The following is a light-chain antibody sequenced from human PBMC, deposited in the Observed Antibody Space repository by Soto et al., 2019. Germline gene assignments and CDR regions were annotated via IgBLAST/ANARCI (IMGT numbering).Light chain of an antibody. V-gene: IGKV1-8*01. CDR2: AAF. CDR1: QGISSY. Sequence: AIRMTQSPSAFSASTGDRVTITCRASQGISSYLAWYQQKPGKAPKLLIYAAFTLKRGVPSRFSGSGSGTDFTLTIRCLQSEDFATYYCQQYYSYAHTFGQGTKVE. CDR3: QQYYSYAHT. J-gene: IGKJ1*01.